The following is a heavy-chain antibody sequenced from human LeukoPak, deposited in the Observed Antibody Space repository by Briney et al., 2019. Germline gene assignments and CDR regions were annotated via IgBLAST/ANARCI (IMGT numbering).Heavy chain of an antibody. D-gene: IGHD3-22*01. CDR1: GYTFTSYG. CDR3: ARPRDSNGYYYVPGPPDY. V-gene: IGHV1-18*01. CDR2: ISAYNGNT. Sequence: GASVKVSCKASGYTFTSYGISWVRQAPGQGLEWMGWISAYNGNTNYAQKLQGRVTMTTDTSTSTAYMELRSLRSDDTAVYYCARPRDSNGYYYVPGPPDYWGQGTLVTVSS. J-gene: IGHJ4*02.